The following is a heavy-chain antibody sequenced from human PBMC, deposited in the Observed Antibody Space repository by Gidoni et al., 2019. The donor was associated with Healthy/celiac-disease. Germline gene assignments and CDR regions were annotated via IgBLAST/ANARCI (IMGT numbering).Heavy chain of an antibody. CDR2: INPNSGGT. Sequence: QVQLVQSGAEVKKPGASVKVSCKASGYTFTGSYMHWGRQAPGQGLEWMGRINPNSGGTNYAQKFQGRVTMTMDTSISTAYMELSRLRSNDTAVYYCARDLPSVGAITFGGVIAPNWFDPWGQGTLVTVSS. V-gene: IGHV1-2*06. CDR3: ARDLPSVGAITFGGVIAPNWFDP. J-gene: IGHJ5*02. CDR1: GYTFTGSY. D-gene: IGHD3-16*02.